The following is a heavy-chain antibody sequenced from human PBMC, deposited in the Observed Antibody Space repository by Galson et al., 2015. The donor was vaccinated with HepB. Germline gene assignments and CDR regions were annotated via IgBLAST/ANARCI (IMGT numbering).Heavy chain of an antibody. D-gene: IGHD3-10*01. V-gene: IGHV3-23*01. J-gene: IGHJ6*02. CDR1: GFTFSSYA. Sequence: SLRLSCAASGFTFSSYAMSRVRQAPGKGLEWASAISGSGGSTYYAEYVKGRFTISRDNSKNTLYLQMNSLRAEDTAVYYCAKERYDGSGSYYAYYYYYGMDVWGQGTTVTVSS. CDR3: AKERYDGSGSYYAYYYYYGMDV. CDR2: ISGSGGST.